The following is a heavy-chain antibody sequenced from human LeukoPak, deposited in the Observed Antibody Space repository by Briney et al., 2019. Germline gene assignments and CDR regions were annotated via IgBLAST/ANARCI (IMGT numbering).Heavy chain of an antibody. D-gene: IGHD6-13*01. J-gene: IGHJ6*03. CDR1: GYTFTGYD. CDR2: MNPNSGNT. CDR3: ARRMGRRQQPEKFLHYYYYMDV. V-gene: IGHV1-8*01. Sequence: ASVKVSCKASGYTFTGYDINWVRQATGQGLEWMGWMNPNSGNTGYAQKFQGRVTMTRNTSISTAYMELSSLRSEDTAVYYCARRMGRRQQPEKFLHYYYYMDVWGKGTTVTVSS.